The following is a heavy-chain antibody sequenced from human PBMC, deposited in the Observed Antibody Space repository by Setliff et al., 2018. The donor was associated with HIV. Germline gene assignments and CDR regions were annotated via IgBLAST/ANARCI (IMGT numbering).Heavy chain of an antibody. D-gene: IGHD6-19*01. J-gene: IGHJ3*02. CDR3: TRQSPVAGSGAFDI. V-gene: IGHV4-61*10. CDR2: IYTSGNT. Sequence: SETLSLTCTVSGDSISSGVYYWSWIRKPAGQGLEWIGRIYTSGNTNYNPTTTYNPPLKSRITLSLETSRNQFSLRLTSVTATDTAVYYCTRQSPVAGSGAFDIWGQGTMVTVSS. CDR1: GDSISSGVYY.